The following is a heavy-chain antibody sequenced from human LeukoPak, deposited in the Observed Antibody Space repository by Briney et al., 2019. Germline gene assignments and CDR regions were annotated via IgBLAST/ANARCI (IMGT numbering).Heavy chain of an antibody. D-gene: IGHD6-19*01. V-gene: IGHV3-53*04. CDR2: IYSGGGT. CDR3: ARVGVGTVAGNYFDD. Sequence: PGGSLRLSCTASGFTVSSSYMTWVRQAPGKGPEWVSLIYSGGGTFYADSVKGRFTISRHNFENTLYLQMNDLRAEDTAVYYCARVGVGTVAGNYFDDWGQGTLVTVSS. J-gene: IGHJ4*02. CDR1: GFTVSSSY.